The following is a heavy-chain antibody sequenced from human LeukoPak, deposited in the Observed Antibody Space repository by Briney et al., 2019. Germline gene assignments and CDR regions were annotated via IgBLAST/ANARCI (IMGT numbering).Heavy chain of an antibody. CDR3: ARGPPFDY. CDR2: LSYDEINK. J-gene: IGHJ4*02. V-gene: IGHV3-30-3*01. Sequence: GGSLRLSCAASGFTFSSYSMHWVRQAPGKGLEWVAILSYDEINKYYADSVKGRFTISRDNSKNTLYLQMNSLRVEDTAVYYCARGPPFDYWGQGTLVTVSS. CDR1: GFTFSSYS.